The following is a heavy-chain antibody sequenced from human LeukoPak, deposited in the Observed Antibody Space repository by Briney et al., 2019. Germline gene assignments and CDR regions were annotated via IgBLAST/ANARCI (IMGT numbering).Heavy chain of an antibody. CDR2: SYTNGST. J-gene: IGHJ6*03. D-gene: IGHD3-10*01. CDR3: ATFLEASGSYYYYYMDV. CDR1: NAFITSGSYY. Sequence: SETLSLTCTVSNAFITSGSYYWTWIRQSAGKGLEWIGHSYTNGSTTYNPSLKSRVAVSVDTSKNQFSLKLTSVTAADTAVYYCATFLEASGSYYYYYMDVWGKGTTVTVSS. V-gene: IGHV4-61*09.